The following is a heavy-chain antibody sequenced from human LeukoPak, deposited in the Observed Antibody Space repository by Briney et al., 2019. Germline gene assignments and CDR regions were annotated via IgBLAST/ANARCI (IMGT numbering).Heavy chain of an antibody. CDR2: IWYDGSNK. CDR3: ASYVLGDAFDI. V-gene: IGHV3-33*01. D-gene: IGHD3-3*02. Sequence: PGGSLRLSCAASGFTFSSYGMHWVHQAPGKGLEWVAVIWYDGSNKYYTDSVKGRFTISRDNSKNTLYLQMNSLRAEDTAVYYCASYVLGDAFDIWGQGTMVTVSS. J-gene: IGHJ3*02. CDR1: GFTFSSYG.